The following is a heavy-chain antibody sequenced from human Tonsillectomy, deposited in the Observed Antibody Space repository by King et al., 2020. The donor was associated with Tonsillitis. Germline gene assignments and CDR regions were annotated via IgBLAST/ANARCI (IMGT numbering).Heavy chain of an antibody. CDR1: GFTFGSFW. CDR3: ARDMTPFDSNIYYDAFDM. CDR2: IKRDGSQK. Sequence: GQLVQSGGGLVQPGGSLRLSCAASGFTFGSFWMTWVRQAPGKGLEWVANIKRDGSQKYYVDSVKGRFTISRDNAKNSLYLQMDSLRAEDTAVYYCARDMTPFDSNIYYDAFDMWGQGTMVTVSS. V-gene: IGHV3-7*03. J-gene: IGHJ3*02. D-gene: IGHD3-22*01.